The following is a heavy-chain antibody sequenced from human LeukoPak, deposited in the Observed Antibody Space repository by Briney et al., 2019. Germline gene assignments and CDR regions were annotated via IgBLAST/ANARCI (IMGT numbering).Heavy chain of an antibody. V-gene: IGHV1-2*02. Sequence: ASVKVSCKASGYTFTGYYMHWVRQAPGQGLEWVGWINPNSGGTNYAQKFQGRVTMTRDTSISTAYMELSRLRSDDTAVYYCARTVWAAAAGFDPWGQGTLVTVSS. CDR1: GYTFTGYY. CDR3: ARTVWAAAAGFDP. D-gene: IGHD6-13*01. J-gene: IGHJ5*02. CDR2: INPNSGGT.